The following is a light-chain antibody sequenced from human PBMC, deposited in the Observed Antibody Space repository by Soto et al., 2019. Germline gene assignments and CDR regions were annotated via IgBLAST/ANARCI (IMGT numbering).Light chain of an antibody. CDR3: QQPYSTPIT. V-gene: IGKV1-39*01. CDR1: QSISNY. J-gene: IGKJ5*01. CDR2: AAS. Sequence: DIQMIQSPSSLSASVGDRVTITCRASQSISNYLNWYQQKPGKAPKFLIYAASSLQSGVPSRFSGSGSGTDFTLTISSVQPGDFAVYYCQQPYSTPITFGQGTRLEIK.